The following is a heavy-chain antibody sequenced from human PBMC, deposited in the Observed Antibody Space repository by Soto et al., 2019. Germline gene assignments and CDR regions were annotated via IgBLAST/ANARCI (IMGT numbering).Heavy chain of an antibody. Sequence: QVQLVESGGGVVQPGRSLRLSCAASGFTFSSYGMHWVRQAPGKGLEWVAVISYDGSNKYYADSVKGRFTISRDNSKNTLYLQMNSLRAEDTAVYYCAKDIDRGAAAGHDAFDIWGQGTMVTVSS. J-gene: IGHJ3*02. CDR3: AKDIDRGAAAGHDAFDI. CDR1: GFTFSSYG. CDR2: ISYDGSNK. D-gene: IGHD6-13*01. V-gene: IGHV3-30*18.